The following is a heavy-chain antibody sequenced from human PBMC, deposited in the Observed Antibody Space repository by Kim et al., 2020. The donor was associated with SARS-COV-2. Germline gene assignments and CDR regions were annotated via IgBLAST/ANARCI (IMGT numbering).Heavy chain of an antibody. CDR3: ARVGSSSWRFDY. J-gene: IGHJ4*02. D-gene: IGHD6-13*01. V-gene: IGHV3-7*01. CDR2: K. Sequence: KYYVDSVEGRFTIARDNAKNSLYLQMNSLGAEDTAVYYCARVGSSSWRFDYWGQGTLVTVSS.